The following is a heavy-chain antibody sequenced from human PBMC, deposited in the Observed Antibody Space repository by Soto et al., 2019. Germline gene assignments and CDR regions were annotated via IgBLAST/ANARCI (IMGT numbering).Heavy chain of an antibody. Sequence: PGESLKISCKGSGYSFSIYWIGWVRQMPGKGLEWMGIIYPGDSDTRYSPSFQGQVTISADKSISTAYLQWSSLKASDTAMYYCASQEMATKNVDAFDIWGQETMVTVSS. J-gene: IGHJ3*02. CDR2: IYPGDSDT. CDR1: GYSFSIYW. V-gene: IGHV5-51*01. CDR3: ASQEMATKNVDAFDI. D-gene: IGHD5-12*01.